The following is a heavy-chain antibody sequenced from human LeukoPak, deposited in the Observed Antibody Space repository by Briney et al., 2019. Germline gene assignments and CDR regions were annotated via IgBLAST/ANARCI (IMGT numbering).Heavy chain of an antibody. D-gene: IGHD2-15*01. J-gene: IGHJ4*02. CDR1: GYTFTSYG. V-gene: IGHV1-18*01. CDR2: ISAYNGNT. CDR3: ARASYCSGGSCYSDY. Sequence: GASVKVSCKASGYTFTSYGIGWVRQAPGQGLEWMGWISAYNGNTIYAQKVKGRVTMTTDTSTSTAYMELRSLKSDDTAVYYCARASYCSGGSCYSDYWGQGTLVTVSS.